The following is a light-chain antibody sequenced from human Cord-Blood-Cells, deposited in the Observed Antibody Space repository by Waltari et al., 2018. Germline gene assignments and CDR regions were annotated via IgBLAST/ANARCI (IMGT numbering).Light chain of an antibody. Sequence: QSALTQPASVSGSPGQSITISCTGTSSDVGGYNYVSWYQQHPGKAPKLMIYDVSKRPSGVFNRFPGSKSGNTASLTISGLQAEDEADYYCSSHTSSSTFEYVFGTGTKVTVL. CDR2: DVS. CDR3: SSHTSSSTFEYV. V-gene: IGLV2-14*01. J-gene: IGLJ1*01. CDR1: SSDVGGYNY.